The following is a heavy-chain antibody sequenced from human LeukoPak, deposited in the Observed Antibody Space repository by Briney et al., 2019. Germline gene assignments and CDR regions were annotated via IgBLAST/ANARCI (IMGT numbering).Heavy chain of an antibody. CDR2: ISSSSSYI. Sequence: GGSLRLSCAASGFTFSSYSMNWVRQAPGKGLEWVSSISSSSSYIFYADSVKGRFTISRDNAKNSLYLQMNSLRAEDTAVYYCARVLHKRNYDSTTYYGYWGQETLVTVSS. V-gene: IGHV3-21*01. CDR3: ARVLHKRNYDSTTYYGY. J-gene: IGHJ4*02. D-gene: IGHD3-22*01. CDR1: GFTFSSYS.